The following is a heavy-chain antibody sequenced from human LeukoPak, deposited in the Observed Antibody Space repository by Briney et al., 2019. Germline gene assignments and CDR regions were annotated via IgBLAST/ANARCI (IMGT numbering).Heavy chain of an antibody. V-gene: IGHV3-66*02. CDR3: GCWDGAFDI. Sequence: TGGSLRLSCAASGFTVSNNFMTWVRQAPGKGLEWVSVVYSAGSTYHADSVKGRFTISRDSSKNTLYLQMNSLRPEDTAVYYCGCWDGAFDIWGQGTMVTVSS. J-gene: IGHJ3*02. CDR1: GFTVSNNF. D-gene: IGHD1-26*01. CDR2: VYSAGST.